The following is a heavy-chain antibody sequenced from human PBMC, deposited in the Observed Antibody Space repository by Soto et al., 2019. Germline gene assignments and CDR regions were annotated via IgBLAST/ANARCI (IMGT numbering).Heavy chain of an antibody. CDR2: MNPNSGNT. J-gene: IGHJ6*02. CDR1: GYTFTSYD. Sequence: QVQLVQSGAEVKKPGASVKVSCKASGYTFTSYDINWVRQATRQGLEWMGWMNPNSGNTGYAQKFQGRVTMTRNTSISTAYMELSSLRSEDTAVYYCARAETTVTSTLPTRYYYYGMDVWGQGTTVTVSS. CDR3: ARAETTVTSTLPTRYYYYGMDV. V-gene: IGHV1-8*01. D-gene: IGHD4-17*01.